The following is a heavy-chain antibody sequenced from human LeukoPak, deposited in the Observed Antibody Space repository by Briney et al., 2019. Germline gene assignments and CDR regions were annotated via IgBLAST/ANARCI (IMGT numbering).Heavy chain of an antibody. J-gene: IGHJ5*01. Sequence: GGYLRLSCAASGFSFSKYWMHWVRQTPGEGLVWVSRIKEDGTYTSYADSVKGRFTISRDNSKNTLYLQMNSLRAEDTAVYYCAKEDAVEPAARDWFDYWGQGTLVTVSS. CDR3: AKEDAVEPAARDWFDY. CDR1: GFSFSKYW. CDR2: IKEDGTYT. V-gene: IGHV3-74*01. D-gene: IGHD2-2*01.